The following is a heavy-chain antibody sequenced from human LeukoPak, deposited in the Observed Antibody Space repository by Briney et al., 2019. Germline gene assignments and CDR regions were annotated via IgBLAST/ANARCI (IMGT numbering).Heavy chain of an antibody. CDR2: IGSDGSAT. CDR3: ARVADRSGYQSDY. J-gene: IGHJ4*02. CDR1: GFTFSSNG. D-gene: IGHD3-22*01. Sequence: GGSLRLSCATSGFTFSSNGMQWVRQAPGKGLVWVSRIGSDGSATSYADSVKGRFAISRDNAKNTLFLQVNSLSAEDTAVYYCARVADRSGYQSDYWGQGTLVTVSS. V-gene: IGHV3-74*01.